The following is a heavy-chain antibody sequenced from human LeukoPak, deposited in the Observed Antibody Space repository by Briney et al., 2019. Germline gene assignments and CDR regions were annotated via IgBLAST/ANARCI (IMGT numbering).Heavy chain of an antibody. Sequence: GGSLRLSCAASGFTFSSYAMSWVRQAPGKGLEWVSAISGSGGSTYYADSVKGRFTISRDNSKNTLYLQMNSLRAEDTAVYYCAKGHLYYYDSSGYSFDHWGQGTLVTVSS. V-gene: IGHV3-23*01. CDR1: GFTFSSYA. CDR3: AKGHLYYYDSSGYSFDH. CDR2: ISGSGGST. D-gene: IGHD3-22*01. J-gene: IGHJ4*02.